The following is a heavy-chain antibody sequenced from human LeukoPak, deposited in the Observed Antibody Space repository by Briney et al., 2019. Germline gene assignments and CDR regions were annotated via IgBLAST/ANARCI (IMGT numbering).Heavy chain of an antibody. D-gene: IGHD4-17*01. J-gene: IGHJ4*02. CDR2: ASHDEVGK. CDR3: AKDRGYGEHEPFES. CDR1: GFTISDYA. V-gene: IGHV3-30*18. Sequence: GGSLRLSCVGSGFTISDYAIHWVRQAPGKGLEWVAVASHDEVGKQFADSVKGRFTLSRDNSRDSVHLQMNRLRDEDTGVYYCAKDRGYGEHEPFESWGQGSLVAVSS.